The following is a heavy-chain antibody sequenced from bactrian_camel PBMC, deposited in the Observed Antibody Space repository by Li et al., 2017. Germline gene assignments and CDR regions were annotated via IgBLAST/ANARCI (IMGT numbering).Heavy chain of an antibody. J-gene: IGHJ6*01. CDR2: LSTAGGT. CDR3: AAENGLSADFAY. V-gene: IGHV3S53*01. CDR1: GSIHSRAH. Sequence: VQLVESGGGSVQAGGSLRLSCAASGSIHSRAHMGWFRQAAGKQREGVAKLSTAGGTDFPNSEIERFTISRNNAKNTVYLQMNRLKSEDTALYYCAAENGLSADFAYWGQGTQVT.